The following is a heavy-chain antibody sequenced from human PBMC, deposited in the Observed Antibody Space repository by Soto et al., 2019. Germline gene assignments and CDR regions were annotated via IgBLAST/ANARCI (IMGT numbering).Heavy chain of an antibody. Sequence: QLQLQESGPGLVKPSETLSLTCTVSGGSISSSSYYWGWIRQPPGKGLEWIGSIYYSGSTYYNPSLKSRVTISVDTSKNQFSLKLSSVTAADTAVYYCARSMRGSLWFEPYYFDYWGQGTLVTVSS. CDR3: ARSMRGSLWFEPYYFDY. D-gene: IGHD3-10*01. V-gene: IGHV4-39*01. J-gene: IGHJ4*02. CDR1: GGSISSSSYY. CDR2: IYYSGST.